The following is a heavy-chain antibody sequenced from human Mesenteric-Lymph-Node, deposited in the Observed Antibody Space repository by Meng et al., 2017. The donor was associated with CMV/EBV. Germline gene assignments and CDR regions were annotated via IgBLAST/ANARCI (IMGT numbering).Heavy chain of an antibody. D-gene: IGHD5-18*01. V-gene: IGHV3-48*03. CDR1: GFTFSSYE. Sequence: GGSLRLSCAASGFTFSSYEMNWVRQAPGKGLEWVSHISGSGNTIYYADSVKGRFTISRDNAKNSLYLQMNSLRAEDTAVYYCAREGYSYGSKSYFDYWGQGTLVTVSS. CDR2: ISGSGNTI. CDR3: AREGYSYGSKSYFDY. J-gene: IGHJ4*02.